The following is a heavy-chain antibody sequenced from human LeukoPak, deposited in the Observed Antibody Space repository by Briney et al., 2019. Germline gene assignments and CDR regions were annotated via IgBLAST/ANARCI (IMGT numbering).Heavy chain of an antibody. J-gene: IGHJ4*02. CDR2: IIPILGLV. D-gene: IGHD1-26*01. Sequence: SVKVSCKASGGTFNIFDTYAITWVRQAPGQGLEWMGEIIPILGLVKYAQKFQGRVTILADKSTSTAYMELSSLRSEDTAVYYCARQSGELRTYFDYWGQGTLVTVSS. CDR3: ARQSGELRTYFDY. V-gene: IGHV1-69*10. CDR1: GGTFNIFDTYA.